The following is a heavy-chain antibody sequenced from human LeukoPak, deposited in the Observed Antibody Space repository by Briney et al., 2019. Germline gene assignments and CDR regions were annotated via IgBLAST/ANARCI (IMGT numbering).Heavy chain of an antibody. CDR3: ATVNILTGSPLDY. CDR2: FDPEDGET. Sequence: ASVKVSCKVSGYTLTELSMHWVRQAPGKGLEWMGGFDPEDGETIYAQKFQGRATMTEDTSTDTAYMELSSLRSEDTAVYYCATVNILTGSPLDYWGQGTPVTVSS. D-gene: IGHD3-9*01. V-gene: IGHV1-24*01. J-gene: IGHJ4*02. CDR1: GYTLTELS.